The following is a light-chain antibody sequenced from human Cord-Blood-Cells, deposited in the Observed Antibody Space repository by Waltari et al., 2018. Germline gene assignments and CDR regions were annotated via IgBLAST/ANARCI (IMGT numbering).Light chain of an antibody. CDR1: QSISSY. CDR3: QQSYSTPRT. CDR2: AAS. J-gene: IGKJ1*01. Sequence: DIQMTQSPSSLSAAVGDRVTITCRASQSISSYLNWYQQKPGKAPKLLIYAASSLQSGVPSRFSGSVSGTDFTLTISSLQPEDFATYYCQQSYSTPRTFGQETKVEIK. V-gene: IGKV1-39*01.